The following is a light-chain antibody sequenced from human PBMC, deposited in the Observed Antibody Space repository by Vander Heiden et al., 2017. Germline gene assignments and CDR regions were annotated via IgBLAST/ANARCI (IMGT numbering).Light chain of an antibody. J-gene: IGLJ1*01. V-gene: IGLV2-14*01. CDR3: SSCSGSSTYV. Sequence: QSALTQPASVSGSPGQSITIGAYNYVSWYQQHPGKAPKLLISDVTNRPSGVSNRFSGSKSGNTASLIISGLQAEDEADYYCSSCSGSSTYVFGTGTTVTVL. CDR1: GAYNY. CDR2: DVT.